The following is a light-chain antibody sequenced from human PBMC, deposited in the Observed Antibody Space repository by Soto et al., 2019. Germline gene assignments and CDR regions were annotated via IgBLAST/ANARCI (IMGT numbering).Light chain of an antibody. CDR3: ISYTSSSTLE. CDR1: SSDVGGYNY. CDR2: DVS. J-gene: IGLJ2*01. Sequence: QYALTQPASVSGSPGQSITISCTGTSSDVGGYNYVSWYQQHPGKAPKLMIYDVSNRPSGVSNRFSGSKSGNTASLTISGLQAEDEADYYCISYTSSSTLEFGGGTKVTVL. V-gene: IGLV2-14*01.